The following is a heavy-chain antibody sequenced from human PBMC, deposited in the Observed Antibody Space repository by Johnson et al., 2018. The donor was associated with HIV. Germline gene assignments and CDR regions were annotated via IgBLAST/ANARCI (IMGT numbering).Heavy chain of an antibody. CDR3: ARDTYYYDSSGYLDAFDI. CDR1: GFTFSDYY. Sequence: QVPLVESGGGLVKPGGSLRLSCASSGFTFSDYYMSWIRQAPGKGLEWVSYISSSGSTIYYADSVKGRFTISRDNAKNSLYLQMNSLRAEDTAVYYCARDTYYYDSSGYLDAFDIWGQGTMVTVSS. V-gene: IGHV3-11*04. D-gene: IGHD3-22*01. CDR2: ISSSGSTI. J-gene: IGHJ3*02.